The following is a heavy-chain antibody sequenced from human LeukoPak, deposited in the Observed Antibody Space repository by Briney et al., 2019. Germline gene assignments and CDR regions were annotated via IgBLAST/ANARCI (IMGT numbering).Heavy chain of an antibody. CDR2: ITWNSGSV. J-gene: IGHJ5*01. CDR1: GFSFDDYS. CDR3: AKGRSDYSGNWFDS. Sequence: PGGSLRLSCAASGFSFDDYSIHWLRQGPGKGLEWVSGITWNSGSVGYGDSVKGRFTISRDNAKNFLYLQINSLRVEDAAFYYCAKGRSDYSGNWFDSWGQGTLVTVSS. V-gene: IGHV3-9*01. D-gene: IGHD3-3*01.